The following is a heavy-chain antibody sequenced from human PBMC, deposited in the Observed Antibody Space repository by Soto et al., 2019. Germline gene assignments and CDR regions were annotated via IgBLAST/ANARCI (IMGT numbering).Heavy chain of an antibody. CDR1: GFSFSSYG. J-gene: IGHJ4*02. Sequence: GGSLRLSCAASGFSFSSYGMSWVRRAPGKGLEWASTISVSGGSTYYADSVKGRFTISRDNSKNTLYLQMNSLRAEDTAVYYCAKAGMGQWLDRHFDYWGQGTQVTVSS. CDR2: ISVSGGST. D-gene: IGHD6-19*01. V-gene: IGHV3-23*01. CDR3: AKAGMGQWLDRHFDY.